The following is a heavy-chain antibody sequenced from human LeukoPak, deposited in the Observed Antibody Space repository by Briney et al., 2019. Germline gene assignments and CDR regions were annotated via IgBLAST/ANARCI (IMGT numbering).Heavy chain of an antibody. CDR2: IIPIFGTA. CDR1: GYTFTSYG. J-gene: IGHJ4*02. CDR3: ASDYCGGDCYPPYYFDY. V-gene: IGHV1-69*05. D-gene: IGHD2-21*02. Sequence: GASVKVSCKASGYTFTSYGISWVRQAPGQGLEWMGRIIPIFGTANYAQKFQGRVTITTDESTSTAYMELSSLRSEDTAVYYCASDYCGGDCYPPYYFDYWGQGTLVTVSS.